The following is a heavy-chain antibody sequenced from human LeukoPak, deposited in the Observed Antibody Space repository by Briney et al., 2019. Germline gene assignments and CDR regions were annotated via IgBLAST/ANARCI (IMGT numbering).Heavy chain of an antibody. V-gene: IGHV3-33*08. CDR1: GFIFSSYG. D-gene: IGHD4-23*01. CDR2: IWYDGSNK. Sequence: GGSLRLSCAASGFIFSSYGMHWVRQAPGKGLEWVAVIWYDGSNKYYADSVKGRFTNSRDNSKNTLYLQMNSLRAEDTTVYYCAIDLLAYGGRLNDWGQGTLVTVSS. J-gene: IGHJ4*02. CDR3: AIDLLAYGGRLND.